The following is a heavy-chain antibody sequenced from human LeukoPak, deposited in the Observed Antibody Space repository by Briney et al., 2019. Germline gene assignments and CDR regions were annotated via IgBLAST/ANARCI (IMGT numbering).Heavy chain of an antibody. CDR3: ARVPSSYYYGMDV. D-gene: IGHD2-2*01. V-gene: IGHV1-46*01. Sequence: ASVKVSCKASGYTFSSYYMHWVRQAPGQGLEWMGIINPSDGSANYAQKFQGRVTMTRDTSTSTVYMELSSLKSEDTAVYYCARVPSSYYYGMDVWGQGTTVTVSS. CDR2: INPSDGSA. J-gene: IGHJ6*02. CDR1: GYTFSSYY.